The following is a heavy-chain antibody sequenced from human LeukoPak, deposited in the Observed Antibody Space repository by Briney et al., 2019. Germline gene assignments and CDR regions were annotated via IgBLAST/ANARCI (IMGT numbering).Heavy chain of an antibody. D-gene: IGHD5-18*01. CDR3: ARGPGGYSYGHFDY. CDR2: IYYSGST. Sequence: PSETLSLTCTVSGGSIRNYYWSWIRQPPGKGLEWIGYIYYSGSTNYNPSLKSRVTISVDTSKNQFSLKLNSVTPADTAVYYCARGPGGYSYGHFDYWGQGTLVTVSS. CDR1: GGSIRNYY. J-gene: IGHJ4*02. V-gene: IGHV4-59*01.